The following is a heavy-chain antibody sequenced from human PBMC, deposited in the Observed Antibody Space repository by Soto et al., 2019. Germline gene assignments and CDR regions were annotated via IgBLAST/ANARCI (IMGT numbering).Heavy chain of an antibody. V-gene: IGHV3-30*18. CDR3: AKGGRQWLVTSDFNY. D-gene: IGHD6-19*01. Sequence: VQLVESGGGVVQPGRSLRLSCAASGFTFSDYAMHWVRQAPDKGLEWVAVVSHDVRNTHYADSVKGRFTISRDSSKNTVSLEMPSLRAEDTAVYYCAKGGRQWLVTSDFNYWGQGARVTVSS. CDR1: GFTFSDYA. J-gene: IGHJ4*02. CDR2: VSHDVRNT.